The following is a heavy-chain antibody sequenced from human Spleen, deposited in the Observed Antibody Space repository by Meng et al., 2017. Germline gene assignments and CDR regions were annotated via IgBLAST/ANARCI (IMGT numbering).Heavy chain of an antibody. CDR1: GFSLSANGVG. D-gene: IGHD3-10*01. CDR3: AHILLWFAESKNWFDP. CDR2: VYWNDDK. J-gene: IGHJ5*02. Sequence: SGPTLVKPTQTLTLTCICSGFSLSANGVGVGWIRQPPGKALEWLALVYWNDDKRYNLSLRPRLTITKDTSKNQVVLTMTNMDPIDTGTYYCAHILLWFAESKNWFDPWGQGTLVTVSS. V-gene: IGHV2-5*01.